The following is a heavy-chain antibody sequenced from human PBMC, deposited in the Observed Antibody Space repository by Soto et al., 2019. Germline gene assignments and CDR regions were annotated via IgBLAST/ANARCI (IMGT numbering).Heavy chain of an antibody. Sequence: SETLSLTCSVSGGSIGGYYWNWIRQSPGKGLEWIGFIYHSGSTTYNPSLKGRATISLDTSKNLFSLTLRSVTAADTAVYYCARPHDSGWSNYYIDVWGKGTTVTVSS. J-gene: IGHJ6*03. D-gene: IGHD6-19*01. CDR1: GGSIGGYY. CDR2: IYHSGST. V-gene: IGHV4-59*08. CDR3: ARPHDSGWSNYYIDV.